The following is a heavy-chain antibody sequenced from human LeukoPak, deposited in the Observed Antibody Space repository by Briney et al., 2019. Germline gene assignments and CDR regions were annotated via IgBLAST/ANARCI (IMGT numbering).Heavy chain of an antibody. CDR3: AKGRSANSGWSDYFDY. CDR2: ISGSGGRS. CDR1: GFTFSSYA. Sequence: PGGSLRLSCAASGFTFSSYAMSWVRQAPGKGLEWVSAISGSGGRSYYADFVKGQFTISRDNSKNTVYLQMNSLRAEDTAVYYCAKGRSANSGWSDYFDYWGHGTLVTVSS. J-gene: IGHJ4*01. D-gene: IGHD6-19*01. V-gene: IGHV3-23*01.